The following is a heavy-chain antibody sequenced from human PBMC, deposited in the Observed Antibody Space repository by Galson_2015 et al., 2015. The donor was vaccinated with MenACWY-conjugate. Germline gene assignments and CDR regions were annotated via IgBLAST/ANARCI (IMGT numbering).Heavy chain of an antibody. Sequence: ETLSLTCTVSGGSISSSSYYWGWIRQPPGKGLEWIGSIYYSGSTYYNPSLKSRVTISVDTSKNQFSLKLSSVTAADTAVYYCARQNGGNSAFLTGWYFQHWGQGSLVTVSS. D-gene: IGHD4-23*01. CDR3: ARQNGGNSAFLTGWYFQH. CDR1: GGSISSSSYY. CDR2: IYYSGST. J-gene: IGHJ1*01. V-gene: IGHV4-39*01.